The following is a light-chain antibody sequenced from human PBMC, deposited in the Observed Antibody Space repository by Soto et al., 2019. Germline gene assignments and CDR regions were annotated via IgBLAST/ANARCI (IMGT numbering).Light chain of an antibody. Sequence: EIVLTQSPGTLSLSPGERATLSCRASQSVSSSYLAWYQQKPGQAPRLLIYGASSRATGIPDRFSGSGSGTDFTLTISRLEPEDFAVYYSQQYGSSLSFTFGPGTKVDIK. CDR2: GAS. J-gene: IGKJ3*01. CDR3: QQYGSSLSFT. V-gene: IGKV3-20*01. CDR1: QSVSSSY.